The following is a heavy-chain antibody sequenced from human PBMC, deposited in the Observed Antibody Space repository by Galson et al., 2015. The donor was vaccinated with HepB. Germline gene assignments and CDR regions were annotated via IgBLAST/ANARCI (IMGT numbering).Heavy chain of an antibody. CDR1: GFTFGDYA. J-gene: IGHJ3*02. D-gene: IGHD3-10*01. Sequence: SLRLSCAASGFTFGDYAMSWVRQAPGKGLEWVGFIRSKAYGGTTEYAASVKGRFTISRDDSKSIAYLQMNSLKTEDTAVYYCTYYGSGSYYNGQSNYDAFDIWGQGTMAPVSS. V-gene: IGHV3-49*04. CDR3: TYYGSGSYYNGQSNYDAFDI. CDR2: IRSKAYGGTT.